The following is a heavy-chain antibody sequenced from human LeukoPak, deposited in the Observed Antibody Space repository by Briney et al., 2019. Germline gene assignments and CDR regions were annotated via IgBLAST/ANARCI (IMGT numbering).Heavy chain of an antibody. CDR3: ARAGEDVVVPAATPTALFYFDY. J-gene: IGHJ4*02. V-gene: IGHV4-34*01. CDR1: GFTFTSHA. CDR2: INHSGST. Sequence: GSLRLSCAASGFTFTSHAMSWIRQPPGKGLEWIGEINHSGSTNYNPSLKSRVTISVDTSKNQFSLKLSSVTAADTAVYYCARAGEDVVVPAATPTALFYFDYWGQGTLVTVSS. D-gene: IGHD2-2*01.